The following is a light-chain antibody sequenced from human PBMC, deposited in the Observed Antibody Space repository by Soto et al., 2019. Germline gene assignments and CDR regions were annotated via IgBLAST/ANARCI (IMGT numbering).Light chain of an antibody. CDR1: QSLLDSDDGNTY. CDR2: TVS. V-gene: IGKV2-40*01. J-gene: IGKJ4*01. CDR3: MQRIEFPLT. Sequence: DIVMTQTPLSLPVTPGEPASISCMSSQSLLDSDDGNTYLDWYLQKPGQSPQLLIYTVSYRASGVPDRFSGSGSGTDFTLKISRVEAEDVGVYYCMQRIEFPLTFGGGTKVEIK.